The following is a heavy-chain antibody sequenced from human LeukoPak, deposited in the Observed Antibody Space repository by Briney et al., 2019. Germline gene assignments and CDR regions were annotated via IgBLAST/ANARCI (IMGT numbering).Heavy chain of an antibody. CDR1: GYTFTGYY. CDR2: INPNSGGT. CDR3: ATDDSSGYYSGP. V-gene: IGHV1-2*06. D-gene: IGHD3-22*01. J-gene: IGHJ5*02. Sequence: ASVKVSCKASGYTFTGYYMHWVRQAPGQGLEWMGRINPNSGGTNYAQKFQGRVTMTRDTSISTAYMELSRLRSDDTAVYYCATDDSSGYYSGPWGQGTLVTVSS.